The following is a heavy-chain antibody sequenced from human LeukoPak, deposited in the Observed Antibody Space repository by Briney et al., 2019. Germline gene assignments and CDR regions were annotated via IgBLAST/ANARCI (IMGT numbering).Heavy chain of an antibody. CDR1: GVTSNY. V-gene: IGHV3-66*02. CDR3: AGGGEAARSLAY. J-gene: IGHJ4*02. Sequence: GGSLRVSCAASGVTSNYMTWVRQAPGKGLEWVSVIYNGGTTYYADSVKGRFTISRDNSKSTLFVYLQMNSLRTDDTALYYCAGGGEAARSLAYWGQGALVTVSS. CDR2: IYNGGTT. D-gene: IGHD6-6*01.